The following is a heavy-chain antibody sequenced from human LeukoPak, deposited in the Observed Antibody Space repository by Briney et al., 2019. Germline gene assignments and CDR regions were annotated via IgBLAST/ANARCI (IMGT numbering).Heavy chain of an antibody. J-gene: IGHJ6*02. CDR3: ARDGYCSGGSCYSKYYYGMDV. D-gene: IGHD2-15*01. V-gene: IGHV3-7*01. Sequence: GGSLRLSCAASGFTFSTYWMNWVRQAPGKGLEWVANIKKDGSAKYYVDSVKGRFTISRDNDQNSLYLQMNSLRAEDTAVYYCARDGYCSGGSCYSKYYYGMDVWGQGTTVTVSS. CDR1: GFTFSTYW. CDR2: IKKDGSAK.